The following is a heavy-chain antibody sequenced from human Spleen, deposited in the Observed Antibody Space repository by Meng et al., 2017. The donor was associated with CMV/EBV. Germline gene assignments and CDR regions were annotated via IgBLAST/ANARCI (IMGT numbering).Heavy chain of an antibody. V-gene: IGHV5-51*01. D-gene: IGHD2-2*01. CDR1: GYSFTKYW. CDR3: ARQLDTRTWDNWFDP. CDR2: IYPLDSDI. Sequence: KVSCKASGYSFTKYWIGWVRQMPGKGLEWMGIIYPLDSDIRSSPSFQGQVTISADKSISTTYLQWSSLKASDTAMYYCARQLDTRTWDNWFDPWGHGTLVTVSS. J-gene: IGHJ5*02.